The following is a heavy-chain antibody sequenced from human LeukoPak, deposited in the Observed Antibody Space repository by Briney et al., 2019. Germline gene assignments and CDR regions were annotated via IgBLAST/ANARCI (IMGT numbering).Heavy chain of an antibody. J-gene: IGHJ4*02. D-gene: IGHD3-16*02. Sequence: SVKVSCKASGGTFSSYTISWVRQAPGQGLEWMGRIIPILGIANYTQKFQGRVTITADKSTSTAYMELSSLRSEDTAVYYCARDSHESMITFGGVIATWGQGTLVTVSS. V-gene: IGHV1-69*04. CDR3: ARDSHESMITFGGVIAT. CDR1: GGTFSSYT. CDR2: IIPILGIA.